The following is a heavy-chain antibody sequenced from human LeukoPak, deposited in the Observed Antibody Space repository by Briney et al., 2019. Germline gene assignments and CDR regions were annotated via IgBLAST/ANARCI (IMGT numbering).Heavy chain of an antibody. CDR1: GASISSGGFY. CDR3: ASSPDDSSGCIDY. Sequence: KPSETLSLTCSVSGASISSGGFYWTWIRQPPGKGLECIGFIRYGGATNYSPSLNSRVIMSLDTSKNQFSLKLSSVTGADTATYYCASSPDDSSGCIDYWGQGTLVTVSS. J-gene: IGHJ4*02. V-gene: IGHV4-31*03. CDR2: IRYGGAT. D-gene: IGHD3-22*01.